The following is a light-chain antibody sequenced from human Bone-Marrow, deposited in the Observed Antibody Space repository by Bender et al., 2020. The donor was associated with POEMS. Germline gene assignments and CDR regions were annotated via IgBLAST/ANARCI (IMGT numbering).Light chain of an antibody. CDR3: QTWDAGIRV. CDR2: LNSDGSH. J-gene: IGLJ3*02. Sequence: QLVLTQSPSASASLGASVKLTCTLSSGHSNYAIAWHQKQTERGPRYLMKLNSDGSHSKGDGIPDRFSGSSSGAERYLTISSLQSDDEADYYCQTWDAGIRVFGGGTKLTVL. CDR1: SGHSNYA. V-gene: IGLV4-69*02.